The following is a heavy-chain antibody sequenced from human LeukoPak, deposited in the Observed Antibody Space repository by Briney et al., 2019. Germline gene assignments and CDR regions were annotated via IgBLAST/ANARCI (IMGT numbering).Heavy chain of an antibody. CDR3: ARGLPAYWGSWGYYYYYMDV. Sequence: SETLSLTCAVYGGSFSGYYWSWIRQPPGKGLEWIGEINHSGSTNYNPSLKSRVTISVDTSKNQFSLKLSSVTAADTAVYYCARGLPAYWGSWGYYYYYMDVWGKGTTVTVSS. V-gene: IGHV4-34*01. CDR2: INHSGST. J-gene: IGHJ6*03. D-gene: IGHD6-13*01. CDR1: GGSFSGYY.